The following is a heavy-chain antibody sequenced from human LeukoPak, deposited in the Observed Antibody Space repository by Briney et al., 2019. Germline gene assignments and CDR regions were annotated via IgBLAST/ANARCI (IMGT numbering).Heavy chain of an antibody. CDR1: GFSFDDFA. CDR3: AKDRGRYTSSWSY. J-gene: IGHJ4*02. CDR2: ISGDGGST. Sequence: GGSLRLSCAASGFSFDDFAMHWVRQAPGKGLEWVSLISGDGGSTYYADSVRRRFTISRDNSKNSLYLQTNSLRTEDTALYYCAKDRGRYTSSWSYWGQGTLVTVSS. D-gene: IGHD6-13*01. V-gene: IGHV3-43*02.